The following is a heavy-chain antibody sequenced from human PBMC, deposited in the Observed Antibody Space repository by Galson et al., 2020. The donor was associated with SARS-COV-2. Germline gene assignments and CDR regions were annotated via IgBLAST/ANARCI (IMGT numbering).Heavy chain of an antibody. V-gene: IGHV3-23*01. Sequence: GGSLRLSCAVSGFTFSNYAMTWFRQAPGKGLECVSIISSSGGSTYYADSVKGRFTISRDNSKNTLYVHMNSLRVEDTAVYYCARSYDSSGYDAFDIWGQGTMVTVSS. D-gene: IGHD3-22*01. CDR1: GFTFSNYA. CDR2: ISSSGGST. CDR3: ARSYDSSGYDAFDI. J-gene: IGHJ3*02.